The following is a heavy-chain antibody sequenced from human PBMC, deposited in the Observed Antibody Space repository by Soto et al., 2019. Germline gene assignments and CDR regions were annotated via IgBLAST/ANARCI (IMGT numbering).Heavy chain of an antibody. Sequence: SEPLSLTCAVSAYSISSGYYWSWIRQPPGKGLEWIGYIYYSGSTIYNPSLKSRLTMSVDTSKNQFSLRLTSATAADTAVYYCARLETRRYFDDWGQGALVTV. CDR2: IYYSGST. CDR3: ARLETRRYFDD. J-gene: IGHJ4*02. V-gene: IGHV4-61*01. CDR1: AYSISSGYY.